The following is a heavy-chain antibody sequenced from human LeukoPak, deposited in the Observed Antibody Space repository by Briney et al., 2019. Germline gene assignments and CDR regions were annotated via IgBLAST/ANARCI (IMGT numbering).Heavy chain of an antibody. CDR1: GGSISSYY. J-gene: IGHJ6*03. Sequence: SETLSLTCTVSGGSISSYYWSWIRQPPGKGLEWIGYMYYRGNTNYDPSLKSRVTISIDTPNNQFSLKLSSVTAADTAVYYCARGPSPYCTNGVCSNYYYMDVWGKGTTVTVSS. D-gene: IGHD2-8*01. CDR3: ARGPSPYCTNGVCSNYYYMDV. V-gene: IGHV4-59*01. CDR2: MYYRGNT.